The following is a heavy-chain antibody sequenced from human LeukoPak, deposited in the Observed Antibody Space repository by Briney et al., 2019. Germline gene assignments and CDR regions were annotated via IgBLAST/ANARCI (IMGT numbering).Heavy chain of an antibody. J-gene: IGHJ4*02. Sequence: GESLKISCQGSGYSFTTYWIGWVRQMPGKGLEWMGIIYPGDSDTRYSPSFQGQVTISADKSISTAYLQWSSLKASDTAMYYCARPGRWGPNYYDGGGYSFEFWGREPVVTVS. CDR3: ARPGRWGPNYYDGGGYSFEF. V-gene: IGHV5-51*01. CDR1: GYSFTTYW. CDR2: IYPGDSDT. D-gene: IGHD3-22*01.